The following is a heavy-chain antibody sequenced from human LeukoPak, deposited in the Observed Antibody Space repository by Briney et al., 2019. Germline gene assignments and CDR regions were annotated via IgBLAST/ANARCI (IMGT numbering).Heavy chain of an antibody. CDR2: IYYSGST. V-gene: IGHV4-39*07. D-gene: IGHD1-26*01. CDR3: ARYVGATTMAESDY. CDR1: GGSISSSSYY. J-gene: IGHJ4*02. Sequence: PSETLSLTCTVSGGSISSSSYYWGWIRQPPGKGLEWIGSIYYSGSTYYNPSLKSRVTISVDTSKNQFSLKLSSVTAADTAVYYCARYVGATTMAESDYWGQGTLVTVSS.